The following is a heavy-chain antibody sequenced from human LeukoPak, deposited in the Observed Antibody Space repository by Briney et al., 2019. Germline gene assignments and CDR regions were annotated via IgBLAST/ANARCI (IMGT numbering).Heavy chain of an antibody. CDR2: ISISRSYI. J-gene: IGHJ4*02. D-gene: IGHD6-6*01. CDR3: ARDRAARGFDY. CDR1: GFTFSSYS. Sequence: GGSLRLSCAASGFTFSSYSMNWARQAPGKGLEWVSSISISRSYIYYTDSVKRRFNIYRDNDKNSLYLQMNSLRAEDTSVYYCARDRAARGFDYWGQGTLVSVSS. V-gene: IGHV3-21*01.